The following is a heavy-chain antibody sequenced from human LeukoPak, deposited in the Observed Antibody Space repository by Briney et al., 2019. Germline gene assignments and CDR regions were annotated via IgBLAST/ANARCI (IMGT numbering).Heavy chain of an antibody. V-gene: IGHV3-21*01. CDR3: ANSGDILTGPTN. CDR2: ISGSSNYI. Sequence: GGSLRLSCTASGLTFSSYTMNWVRQAPGKGLEWVSSISGSSNYIYYADSVKGRFTISRDNAKNSLYLQMNSLRAEDTAVFYCANSGDILTGPTNWGQGTLVTVSS. J-gene: IGHJ4*02. D-gene: IGHD3-9*01. CDR1: GLTFSSYT.